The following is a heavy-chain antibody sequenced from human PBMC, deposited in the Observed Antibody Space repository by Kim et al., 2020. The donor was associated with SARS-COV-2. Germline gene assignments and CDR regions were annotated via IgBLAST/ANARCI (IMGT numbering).Heavy chain of an antibody. Sequence: SETLSLTCTVSGYSISSGYYWGWIRQPPGKGLEWIGSIYHSGSTYYNPSLKSRVTISVDTSKNQFSLKLSSVTAADTAVYYCAGGFSGSSNWFDPWGQGTLVTVSS. CDR2: IYHSGST. D-gene: IGHD1-26*01. V-gene: IGHV4-38-2*02. J-gene: IGHJ5*02. CDR3: AGGFSGSSNWFDP. CDR1: GYSISSGYY.